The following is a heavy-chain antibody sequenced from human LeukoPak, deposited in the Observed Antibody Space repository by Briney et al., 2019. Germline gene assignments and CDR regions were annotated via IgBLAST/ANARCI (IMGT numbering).Heavy chain of an antibody. D-gene: IGHD4-17*01. CDR2: ISGSGGST. V-gene: IGHV3-23*01. CDR3: AKGRPFYYGDYTGRYNWFDT. CDR1: GFTFSSYA. Sequence: GGALTLSCAASGFTFSSYAMSWVRQAPGKGLEWVSAISGSGGSTYYADSVKGRFTISRDNSKNTLYLQINSLTAEDTAVYSCAKGRPFYYGDYTGRYNWFDTWGQGTLVTVSS. J-gene: IGHJ5*02.